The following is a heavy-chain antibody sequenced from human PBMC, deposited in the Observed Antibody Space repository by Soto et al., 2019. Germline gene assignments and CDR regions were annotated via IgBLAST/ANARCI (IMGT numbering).Heavy chain of an antibody. J-gene: IGHJ6*03. V-gene: IGHV5-51*01. D-gene: IGHD2-15*01. Sequence: PGESLKISCKGSGYSFTSYWIGWVRQMPGKGLEWMGIIYPGDSDTRYSPSFQGQVTISADKSISTAYLQWSSLKASDTAMYYCASTSVAAPGYYYYYMDVWGKGTTVTVSS. CDR3: ASTSVAAPGYYYYYMDV. CDR2: IYPGDSDT. CDR1: GYSFTSYW.